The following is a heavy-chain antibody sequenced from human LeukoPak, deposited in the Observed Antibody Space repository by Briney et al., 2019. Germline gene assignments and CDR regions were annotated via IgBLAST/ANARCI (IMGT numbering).Heavy chain of an antibody. CDR2: ISSSSSYI. CDR1: GFTFSGYS. J-gene: IGHJ4*02. CDR3: ARGVMATTKRGTFSDY. Sequence: GGSLRLSCAASGFTFSGYSMNWVRQAPGKGLEWVSSISSSSSYIYYADSVKGRFTISRDNAKNSLYLQMNSLRAEDTAVYYCARGVMATTKRGTFSDYWGQGTLVTVSS. V-gene: IGHV3-21*01. D-gene: IGHD5-24*01.